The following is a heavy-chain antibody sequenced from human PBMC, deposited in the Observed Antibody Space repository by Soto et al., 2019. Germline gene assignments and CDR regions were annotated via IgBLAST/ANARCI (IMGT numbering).Heavy chain of an antibody. V-gene: IGHV3-53*01. D-gene: IGHD6-13*01. CDR2: IYSGGST. Sequence: PGGSLILSCAASGFTVSSNYMTWVRQAPGKGLEWVSAIYSGGSTYYADSVKGRFTISRDNSKNTLYLQMNSLRAEDTAVYYCARARSTAAGLFDYWGLGTLVTVSS. CDR1: GFTVSSNY. CDR3: ARARSTAAGLFDY. J-gene: IGHJ4*02.